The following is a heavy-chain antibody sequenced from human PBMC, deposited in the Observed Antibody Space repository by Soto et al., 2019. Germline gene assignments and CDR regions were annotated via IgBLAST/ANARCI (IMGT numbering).Heavy chain of an antibody. V-gene: IGHV1-58*02. D-gene: IGHD3-10*01. CDR2: IVVGSGNT. CDR1: GFTFTSSA. J-gene: IGHJ4*02. CDR3: AAWAMVRGVPTPYYFDY. Sequence: SVKVSCKASGFTFTSSAMQCVRQARGQRLEWIGWIVVGSGNTNYAQKFQERVTITRDMSTSTAYMELSSLRSEDTAVHYCAAWAMVRGVPTPYYFDYWGQGTLVTVSS.